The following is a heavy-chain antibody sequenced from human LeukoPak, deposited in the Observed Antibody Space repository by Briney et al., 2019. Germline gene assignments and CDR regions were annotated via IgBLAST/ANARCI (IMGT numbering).Heavy chain of an antibody. CDR3: ARDTGSYYYYMDV. Sequence: SVKVSCKASGGTFSSYAISWVRQAPGQGLEWMGGIIPIFGTANYAQKFQGRVTITTDESTSTAYMELSSLRSEDTAVYYCARDTGSYYYYMDVWGQGTLVTVSS. J-gene: IGHJ6*03. CDR1: GGTFSSYA. CDR2: IIPIFGTA. V-gene: IGHV1-69*05. D-gene: IGHD1-1*01.